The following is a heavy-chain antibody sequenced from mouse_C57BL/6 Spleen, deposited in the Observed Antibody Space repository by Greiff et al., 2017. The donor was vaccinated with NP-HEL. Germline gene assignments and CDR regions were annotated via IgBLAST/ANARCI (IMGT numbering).Heavy chain of an antibody. J-gene: IGHJ2*01. CDR3: ARPITTVAYFDY. Sequence: VQLQQSGAELVRPGTSVKLSCKASGYTFTSYWMHWVKQRPGQGLEWIGVIDPSDSYTNYNQKFKGKATLTVDTSSSTAYMQLSSLTSEDSAVYYCARPITTVAYFDYWGQGTTLTVSS. D-gene: IGHD1-1*01. CDR2: IDPSDSYT. V-gene: IGHV1-59*01. CDR1: GYTFTSYW.